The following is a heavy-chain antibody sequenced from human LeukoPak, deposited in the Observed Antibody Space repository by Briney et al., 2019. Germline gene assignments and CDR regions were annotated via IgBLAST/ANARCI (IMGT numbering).Heavy chain of an antibody. CDR1: GFTFSSYG. D-gene: IGHD3-9*01. CDR3: AKGLRYSDN. CDR2: ISYDGSNK. J-gene: IGHJ4*02. V-gene: IGHV3-30*18. Sequence: PGGSLRLSCASSGFTFSSYGMHWVRQAPGKGLEWVAVISYDGSNKYYADSVKGRFTISRDNSKNTLYLQMNSLRADDTAVYYCAKGLRYSDNWGQGTLVTVPS.